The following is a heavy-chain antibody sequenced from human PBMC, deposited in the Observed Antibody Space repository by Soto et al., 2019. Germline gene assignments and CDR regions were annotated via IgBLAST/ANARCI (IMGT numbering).Heavy chain of an antibody. D-gene: IGHD4-17*01. CDR1: GGSISSYY. V-gene: IGHV4-59*01. CDR3: ARGSYGDYANAFDI. CDR2: IYYSGST. Sequence: SETLSLTCTVSGGSISSYYWSWIRQSPGKGLEWIGYIYYSGSTNYNPSLKSRVTISVDTSKNQFSLKLSSVTAADTAVYYCARGSYGDYANAFDIWGQGTMVTVSS. J-gene: IGHJ3*02.